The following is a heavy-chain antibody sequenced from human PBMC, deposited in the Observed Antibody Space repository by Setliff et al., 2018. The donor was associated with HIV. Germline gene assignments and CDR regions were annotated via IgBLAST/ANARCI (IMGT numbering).Heavy chain of an antibody. V-gene: IGHV1-3*01. Sequence: ASVKVSCKASGYTFATYAVLWVRQAPGQRLESMGWINPGNGNTKYSQKFQGTVTISMDASATTLYMELSSLRSEDTAVYYCARGRGNDYGDYSYYYYMDVWGKGTTVTVS. D-gene: IGHD4-17*01. CDR1: GYTFATYA. CDR2: INPGNGNT. J-gene: IGHJ6*03. CDR3: ARGRGNDYGDYSYYYYMDV.